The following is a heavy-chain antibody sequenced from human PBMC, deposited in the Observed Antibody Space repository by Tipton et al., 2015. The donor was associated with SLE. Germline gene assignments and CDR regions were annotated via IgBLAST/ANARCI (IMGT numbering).Heavy chain of an antibody. Sequence: GSLRLSCSASGFTFSSYAMHWVRQAPGKGLEYVSAISSNGGSTYYADSVKGRFTISRDNSKNTLYLQMSSLRAEDTAVYYCVKGGWEGYSYAQEPWYFDLWGRGTLVTVSS. V-gene: IGHV3-64D*08. D-gene: IGHD5-18*01. J-gene: IGHJ2*01. CDR3: VKGGWEGYSYAQEPWYFDL. CDR1: GFTFSSYA. CDR2: ISSNGGST.